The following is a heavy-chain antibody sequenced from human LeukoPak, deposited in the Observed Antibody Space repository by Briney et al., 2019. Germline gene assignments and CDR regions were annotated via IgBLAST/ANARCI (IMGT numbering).Heavy chain of an antibody. V-gene: IGHV4-39*01. CDR2: IYYSGST. CDR1: GGSISSSSYY. D-gene: IGHD2-8*01. CDR3: ARRPAVIVLMVYAIETGLGYWYFDL. J-gene: IGHJ2*01. Sequence: SETLSLTCTVSGGSISSSSYYWGWIRQPPGKGLEWIGSIYYSGSTYYNPSLKSRVTISVDTSKNQFSLKLSSVTAADTAVYYCARRPAVIVLMVYAIETGLGYWYFDLWGRGTLVTVSS.